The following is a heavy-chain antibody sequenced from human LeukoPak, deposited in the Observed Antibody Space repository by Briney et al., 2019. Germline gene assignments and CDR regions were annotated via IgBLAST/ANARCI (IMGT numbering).Heavy chain of an antibody. J-gene: IGHJ6*03. Sequence: GGSLRLSCAASGFTFSTYGIHWVRQAPGKGLEWVAFIRYDGTNKWYADSVKGRFTISRDNSKNMLYLQMNSLRAEDTAVYHCAKDRDYGDYPSAYYYYMDVWGKGATVTVSS. D-gene: IGHD4-17*01. CDR1: GFTFSTYG. V-gene: IGHV3-30*02. CDR3: AKDRDYGDYPSAYYYYMDV. CDR2: IRYDGTNK.